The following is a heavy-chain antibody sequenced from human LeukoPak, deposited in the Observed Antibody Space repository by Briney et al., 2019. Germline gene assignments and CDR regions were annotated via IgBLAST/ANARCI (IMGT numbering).Heavy chain of an antibody. J-gene: IGHJ4*02. CDR2: ISSSSSYI. V-gene: IGHV3-21*01. Sequence: GGSLRLSCAASGFSFSSYTMNWVRQAPGKGLEWVSIISSSSSYIYYADSVKGRFTISRDNAKDALYLQMNSLRVEDTAVYYCARDGRCGGDCYASWGQGALVTVSS. D-gene: IGHD2-21*02. CDR1: GFSFSSYT. CDR3: ARDGRCGGDCYAS.